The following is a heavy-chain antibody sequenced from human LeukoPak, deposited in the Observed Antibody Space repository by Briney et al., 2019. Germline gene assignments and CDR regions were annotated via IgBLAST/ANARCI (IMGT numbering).Heavy chain of an antibody. CDR1: GFTFSSYS. Sequence: RPGGSLRLSCAASGFTFSSYSMNWVRQAPGKGLEWVSSISSSSSYIYYADSVKGRFTISRDNAKNSLYLQMNSLRAEDTAVYYCARGQRGSSGYYLDYWGQGTLVTVSS. D-gene: IGHD3-22*01. J-gene: IGHJ4*02. V-gene: IGHV3-21*01. CDR2: ISSSSSYI. CDR3: ARGQRGSSGYYLDY.